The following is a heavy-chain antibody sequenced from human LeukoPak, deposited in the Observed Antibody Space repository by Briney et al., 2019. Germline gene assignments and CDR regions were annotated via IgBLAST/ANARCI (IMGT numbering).Heavy chain of an antibody. CDR2: INHSGST. V-gene: IGHV4-34*01. CDR3: ARGQWGYSGYDTGSYYYYYMDV. CDR1: GESFSGYY. J-gene: IGHJ6*03. D-gene: IGHD5-12*01. Sequence: SETLSLTCAVYGESFSGYYWSWIRQPPGKGLEWIGEINHSGSTNYNPSLKSRVTISVDTSKNQFSLKLSSVTAADTAVYYCARGQWGYSGYDTGSYYYYYMDVWGKGTTVTVSS.